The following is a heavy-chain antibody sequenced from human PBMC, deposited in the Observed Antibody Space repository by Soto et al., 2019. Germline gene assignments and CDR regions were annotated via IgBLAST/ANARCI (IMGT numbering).Heavy chain of an antibody. V-gene: IGHV4-59*01. CDR1: GGSISSYY. D-gene: IGHD3-10*01. CDR2: IYYSGST. Sequence: QVQLQESGPGLVKPSETLSLTCTVSGGSISSYYWSWIRQPPGKGLEWIGYIYYSGSTNYNPSLKSRVSISVDTSKNQFSLKLSYVTAADTAVYDCARVWGGAFDIWGQGTMVTVSS. CDR3: ARVWGGAFDI. J-gene: IGHJ3*02.